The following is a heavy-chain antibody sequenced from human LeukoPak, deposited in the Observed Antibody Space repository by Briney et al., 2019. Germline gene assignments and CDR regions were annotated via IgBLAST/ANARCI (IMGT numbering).Heavy chain of an antibody. CDR3: AREVIIAAARGWFDP. J-gene: IGHJ5*02. CDR2: TYYRSKWYN. Sequence: SQTLSLTCAISGDSVSSDSAAWNWIRQSPSRGLEWLGRTYYRSKWYNEYAVSMKSRITINPDTSKNQFSLQLNSVTPEDTAVYYCAREVIIAAARGWFDPWGQGTLVTVSS. V-gene: IGHV6-1*01. CDR1: GDSVSSDSAA. D-gene: IGHD6-13*01.